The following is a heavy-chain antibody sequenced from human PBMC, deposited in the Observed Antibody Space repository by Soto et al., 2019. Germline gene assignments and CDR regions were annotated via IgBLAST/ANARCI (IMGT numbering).Heavy chain of an antibody. CDR3: GREPEGDSSGYSFDY. CDR2: INPSGGST. CDR1: GYTFTSDY. J-gene: IGHJ4*02. Sequence: ASVKVSCKASGYTFTSDYMHWVRQAPGQGLEWMGIINPSGGSTSYAQKFQGRVTMTRDTSTSTVYMELSSLRSEDTAVYDCGREPEGDSSGYSFDYWGQGTLVTVSS. D-gene: IGHD3-22*01. V-gene: IGHV1-46*01.